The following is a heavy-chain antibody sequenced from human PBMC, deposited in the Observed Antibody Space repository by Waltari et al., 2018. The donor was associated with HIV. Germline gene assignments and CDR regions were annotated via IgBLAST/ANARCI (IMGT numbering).Heavy chain of an antibody. CDR1: GGSISSSSYY. D-gene: IGHD2-2*01. CDR2: IYYSGST. Sequence: QLQLQESGPGLVKPSETLSLTCTVSGGSISSSSYYWGWIRQPPGKGLEWIGGIYYSGSTYYNPSLKSRVTISVDTSKNQFSLKLSSVTAADTAVYYCARDGIVGVPAARHNYYYGMDVWGQGTTVTVSS. CDR3: ARDGIVGVPAARHNYYYGMDV. V-gene: IGHV4-39*07. J-gene: IGHJ6*02.